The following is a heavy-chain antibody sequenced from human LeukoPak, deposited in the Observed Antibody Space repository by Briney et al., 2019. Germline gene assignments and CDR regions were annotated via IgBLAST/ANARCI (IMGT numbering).Heavy chain of an antibody. CDR3: ARGYDSSGYVYYYYYMDV. J-gene: IGHJ6*03. CDR2: INHSGSI. V-gene: IGHV4-34*01. CDR1: GGSFSGYY. D-gene: IGHD3-22*01. Sequence: PSETLSLTCAVYGGSFSGYYWSWIRQPPGKGLEWIGEINHSGSINHNPPLKSRVTISVDTSKNQFSLKLISVTAADTAVYYCARGYDSSGYVYYYYYMDVWGKGTTVTVSS.